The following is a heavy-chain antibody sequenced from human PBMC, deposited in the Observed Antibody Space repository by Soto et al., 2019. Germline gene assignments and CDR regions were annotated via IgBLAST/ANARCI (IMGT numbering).Heavy chain of an antibody. CDR2: ISSGSDYI. J-gene: IGHJ1*01. CDR1: RFTFSNYN. D-gene: IGHD2-2*01. V-gene: IGHV3-21*01. CDR3: VRGGGYCSSTSCYAYFQH. Sequence: GGSLSLSCAASRFTFSNYNMNWVRQAPGKGLEWVSSISSGSDYIYYADSVEGRFTISRDNAKNSLFLQMNSLRAEDTAVYYCVRGGGYCSSTSCYAYFQHWGQGT.